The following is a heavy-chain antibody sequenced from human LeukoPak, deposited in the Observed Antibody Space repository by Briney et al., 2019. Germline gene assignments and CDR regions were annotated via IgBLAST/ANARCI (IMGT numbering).Heavy chain of an antibody. Sequence: SETLSLTCTVSGGSISSYYWSWIRQPPGKGLEWIGYIYYSWSTNYNPSLKSRVTISVDTSKNQFSLKLSSVTAADTAVYYCARSHDYGDYYYYYMDVWGKGTTVTVSS. V-gene: IGHV4-59*01. CDR2: IYYSWST. CDR3: ARSHDYGDYYYYYMDV. J-gene: IGHJ6*03. D-gene: IGHD4-17*01. CDR1: GGSISSYY.